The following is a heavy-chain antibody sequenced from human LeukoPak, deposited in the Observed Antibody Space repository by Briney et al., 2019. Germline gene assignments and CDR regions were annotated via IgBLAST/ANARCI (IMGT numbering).Heavy chain of an antibody. J-gene: IGHJ4*02. CDR1: GFTFSSYG. CDR2: ISGSGGST. D-gene: IGHD2-15*01. V-gene: IGHV3-23*01. CDR3: AKVRAVVVVAATDY. Sequence: GGSLRLSCAASGFTFSSYGMSWVRQAPGKGLEWVSAISGSGGSTYYADSVKGRFTISRDNSKNTLYLQMNSLRAEDTAVYYCAKVRAVVVVAATDYWGQGTLVTVSS.